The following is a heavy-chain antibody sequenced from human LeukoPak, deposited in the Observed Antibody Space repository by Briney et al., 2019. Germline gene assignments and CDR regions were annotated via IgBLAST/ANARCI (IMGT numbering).Heavy chain of an antibody. CDR1: GGTFSSYA. D-gene: IGHD3-3*01. Sequence: ASVKASCKSSGGTFSSYAISWVRQAPGQGVEWMGGIIPIFGTANYAQTFQGRVTITADESTSTAYMELSSLRSEDTAVYYCASTQAYYDFWSGYSPLTDWGQGTLVTVSS. J-gene: IGHJ4*02. CDR2: IIPIFGTA. V-gene: IGHV1-69*13. CDR3: ASTQAYYDFWSGYSPLTD.